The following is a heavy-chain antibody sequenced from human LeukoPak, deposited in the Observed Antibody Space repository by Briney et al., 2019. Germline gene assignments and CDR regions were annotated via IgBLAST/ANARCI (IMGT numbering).Heavy chain of an antibody. CDR2: IYYTGNT. CDR1: GDSIIGYY. D-gene: IGHD6-19*01. J-gene: IGHJ4*02. Sequence: SETLSLTCSVSGDSIIGYYWGWIRQPPGKGLEWIGNIYYTGNTYYNSSLKSRVTISLDTSKNQFSLKLSSVTAADTAVYYCAGRIAVAGSGNYWGQGTLVTVSS. V-gene: IGHV4-59*04. CDR3: AGRIAVAGSGNY.